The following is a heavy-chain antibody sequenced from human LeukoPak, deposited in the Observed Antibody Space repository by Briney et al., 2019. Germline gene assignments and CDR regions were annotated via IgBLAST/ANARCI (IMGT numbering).Heavy chain of an antibody. CDR1: GFTFSSYA. J-gene: IGHJ5*02. V-gene: IGHV3-64D*06. CDR3: ARAREVGITNWFDP. D-gene: IGHD2-21*01. Sequence: HPGGSLRLSCSASGFTFSSYAMHWVRQAPGKGLEYVSAITSNGGSTYYADSVKGRFTISRDNSKNTLYLQMSSLRAEDTAVYYCARAREVGITNWFDPWGQGTLVTVSS. CDR2: ITSNGGST.